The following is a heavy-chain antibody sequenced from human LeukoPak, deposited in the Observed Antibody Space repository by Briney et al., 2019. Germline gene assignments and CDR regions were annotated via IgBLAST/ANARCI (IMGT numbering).Heavy chain of an antibody. V-gene: IGHV3-74*01. J-gene: IGHJ4*02. CDR1: GYPYSRYW. CDR3: ARAGYCSSTSCYTLKY. CDR2: INSDGSSK. Sequence: GGTLRLSYAASGYPYSRYWVHWARHARGKGLVCVSRINSDGSSKSSADSVKGGFTISRDNAKNALYLQRSSLRAEDTAVYYCARAGYCSSTSCYTLKYWGQGTLVTVSS. D-gene: IGHD2-2*01.